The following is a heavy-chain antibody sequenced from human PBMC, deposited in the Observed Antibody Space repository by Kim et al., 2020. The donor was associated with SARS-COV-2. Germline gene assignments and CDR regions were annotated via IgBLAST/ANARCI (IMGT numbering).Heavy chain of an antibody. CDR2: IGTAGDT. CDR1: GFTFSSYD. D-gene: IGHD3-10*01. V-gene: IGHV3-13*01. Sequence: GGSLRLSCAASGFTFSSYDMHWVRQATGKGLEWVSAIGTAGDTYYPGSVKGRFTISRENAKNSLYLQMNSLRAGDTAVYYCARVGYYGSGSYYNEAGTYYYYMDVWGKGTTVTVSS. J-gene: IGHJ6*03. CDR3: ARVGYYGSGSYYNEAGTYYYYMDV.